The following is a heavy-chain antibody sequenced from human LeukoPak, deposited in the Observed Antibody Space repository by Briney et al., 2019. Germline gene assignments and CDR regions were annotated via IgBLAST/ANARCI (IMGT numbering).Heavy chain of an antibody. J-gene: IGHJ4*02. CDR1: GFTFSDCY. CDR3: ARGEVVVVPAAMDY. V-gene: IGHV3-11*01. Sequence: GGSLRLSCAASGFTFSDCYMSWIRQAPGKGLEWVSYISSSGSTIYYADSVKGRFTISRDNAKNSLYLQMNSLRAGDTAVYYCARGEVVVVPAAMDYWGQGTLVTVSS. D-gene: IGHD2-2*01. CDR2: ISSSGSTI.